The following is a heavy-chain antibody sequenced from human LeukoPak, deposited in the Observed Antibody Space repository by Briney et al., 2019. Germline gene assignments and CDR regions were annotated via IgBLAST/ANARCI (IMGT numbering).Heavy chain of an antibody. CDR3: ARQGYCSRGSCYWSGWFDP. J-gene: IGHJ5*02. CDR1: GCTFSDYY. CDR2: ISSDNSTT. Sequence: PGGSLRLSCVVSGCTFSDYYMSWIRQAPGKGLEWVSYISSDNSTTYYADSVKGRFTVSRDNAKDSLYLQMNSLRAEDTAVYYCARQGYCSRGSCYWSGWFDPWGQGTLVTVSS. D-gene: IGHD2-15*01. V-gene: IGHV3-11*01.